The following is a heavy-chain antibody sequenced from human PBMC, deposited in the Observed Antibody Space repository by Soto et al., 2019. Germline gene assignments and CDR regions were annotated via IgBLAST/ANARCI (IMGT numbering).Heavy chain of an antibody. Sequence: QVQLVQSGAEVKKPGSSVKVSCKASGGTFSSYAISWVRQAPGQGLEWMGGIIPICGTANYAQKFQGRVTITADESTSKAYMELSSLRSEDTAVYYCARVPVEMATIYYWFDPWGQGTLVTVSS. V-gene: IGHV1-69*01. CDR2: IIPICGTA. J-gene: IGHJ5*02. CDR3: ARVPVEMATIYYWFDP. CDR1: GGTFSSYA. D-gene: IGHD5-12*01.